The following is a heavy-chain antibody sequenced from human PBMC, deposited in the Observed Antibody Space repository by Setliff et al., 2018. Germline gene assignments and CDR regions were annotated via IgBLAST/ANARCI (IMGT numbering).Heavy chain of an antibody. Sequence: SETLSLTCAVSGFSISSGYYWGWIRQPPGKGLEWIVNIHHSGKAYYNPSLKSRVTISVDTSKNQFSLQLTSVTAADTAVYYCARTGTYRYFDYWGQGALVTVSS. J-gene: IGHJ4*02. V-gene: IGHV4-38-2*01. D-gene: IGHD1-1*01. CDR2: IHHSGKA. CDR3: ARTGTYRYFDY. CDR1: GFSISSGYY.